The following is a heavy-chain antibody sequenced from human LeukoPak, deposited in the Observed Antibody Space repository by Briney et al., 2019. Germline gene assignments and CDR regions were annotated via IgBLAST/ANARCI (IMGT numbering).Heavy chain of an antibody. CDR1: GFTFSSYG. CDR2: IIYDGSNK. Sequence: GGSLRLSCAASGFTFSSYGMHWVRQAPGKGLEWVAVIIYDGSNKYYTDSVKGRFTISRDNSKNTLYLQMNSLRAEDTAVYYCEKAGAVVVVAANCFEYWGQGRLVTVSS. J-gene: IGHJ4*02. CDR3: EKAGAVVVVAANCFEY. D-gene: IGHD2-15*01. V-gene: IGHV3-30*18.